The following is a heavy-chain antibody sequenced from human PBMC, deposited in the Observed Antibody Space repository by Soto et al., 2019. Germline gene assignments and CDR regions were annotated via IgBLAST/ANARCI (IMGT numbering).Heavy chain of an antibody. CDR3: AREATGDYYDSSGQFDY. V-gene: IGHV4-31*03. CDR1: GGSISSGGYY. Sequence: QVQLQESGPGLVKPSQTLSLTCTVSGGSISSGGYYWSWIRQHPGKGLEWIGYIYYSGSTYYNPSLKSRVTISVDTSKKQFSLKLSSVTAADTAVYYCAREATGDYYDSSGQFDYWGQGTLVTVSS. D-gene: IGHD3-22*01. CDR2: IYYSGST. J-gene: IGHJ4*02.